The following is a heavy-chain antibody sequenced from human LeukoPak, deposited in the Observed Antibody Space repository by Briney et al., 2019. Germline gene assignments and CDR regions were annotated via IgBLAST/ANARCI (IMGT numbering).Heavy chain of an antibody. D-gene: IGHD3-9*01. V-gene: IGHV3-30*02. CDR1: GFTFSSYG. Sequence: PGGSLRLSCAASGFTFSSYGMHWVRQAPGKGLEWVAFIRYDGSNKYYADSVKGRFTISRDNSKNTLYLQMNSLRAEDTAVYYCAKLGEGRARFDWLLLDYWGQGTLVTVSS. CDR2: IRYDGSNK. J-gene: IGHJ4*02. CDR3: AKLGEGRARFDWLLLDY.